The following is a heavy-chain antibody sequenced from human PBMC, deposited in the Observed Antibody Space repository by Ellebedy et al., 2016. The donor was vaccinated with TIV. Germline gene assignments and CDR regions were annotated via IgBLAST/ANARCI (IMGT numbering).Heavy chain of an antibody. V-gene: IGHV3-30*03. D-gene: IGHD3-16*01. Sequence: GESLKISCAASGFTFSSYGMHWVRQAPGKGLEWVAVISYDGSNKYYADSVKGRFTISRDNSKNTLYLRINNPRAEDTAVYYCARVRFTSWSFDLWGRGTLVTVSS. CDR1: GFTFSSYG. J-gene: IGHJ2*01. CDR2: ISYDGSNK. CDR3: ARVRFTSWSFDL.